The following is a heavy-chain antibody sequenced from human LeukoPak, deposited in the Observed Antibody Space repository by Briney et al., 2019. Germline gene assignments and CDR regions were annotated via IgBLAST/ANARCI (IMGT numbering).Heavy chain of an antibody. CDR3: ARVVVSSSFFYYYYYMDV. Sequence: PSETLSLTCAVYGGSFSGYYWSWIRQPPGKGLEWIEEINHSGSTNYNPSLKSRVTISVDTSKNQFSLKLSSVTAADTAVYYCARVVVSSSFFYYYYYMDVWGKGTTVTVSS. CDR2: INHSGST. CDR1: GGSFSGYY. V-gene: IGHV4-34*01. J-gene: IGHJ6*03. D-gene: IGHD6-6*01.